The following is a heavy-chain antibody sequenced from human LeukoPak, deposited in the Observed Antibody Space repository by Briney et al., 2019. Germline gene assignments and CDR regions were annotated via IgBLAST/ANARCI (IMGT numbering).Heavy chain of an antibody. Sequence: GTSLRLSCADSGLTIANHGMHWLRLAPGTAREGVAMISHDGAAVYYGDSVKGRLTISRDNSNNTLYLQMNSLRVEDTAVYYCAKDWGSSGWYNWFDPWGQGTLVTVSS. CDR3: AKDWGSSGWYNWFDP. V-gene: IGHV3-30*18. D-gene: IGHD6-19*01. CDR1: GLTIANHG. J-gene: IGHJ5*02. CDR2: ISHDGAAV.